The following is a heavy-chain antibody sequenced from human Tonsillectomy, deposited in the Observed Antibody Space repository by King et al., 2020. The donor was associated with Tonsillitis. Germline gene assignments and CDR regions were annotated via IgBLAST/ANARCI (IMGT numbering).Heavy chain of an antibody. V-gene: IGHV3-53*01. CDR3: ARXXXXXXXGXXI. Sequence: VQLVXSGGGLIXPGGSLRLSCXASGXXXRNXXMXWVRXAPGXGXXWVSVVXXXXXTYHTXXXKGRFTISXDXXXNXVYLQMNSLRAEDTAVYYCARXXXXXXXGXXIXGQGXXXTX. J-gene: IGHJ3*02. CDR1: GXXXRNXX. CDR2: VXXXXXT.